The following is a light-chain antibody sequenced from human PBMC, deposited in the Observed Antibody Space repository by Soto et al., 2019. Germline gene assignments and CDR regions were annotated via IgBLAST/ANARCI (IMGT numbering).Light chain of an antibody. V-gene: IGKV1-9*01. Sequence: DIQLTQSPSFLSASVGDRVTITCRASQGISSYLAWYQQKPGKAPKLLIYAASTLQSGVPSRFSGSVSGKAFTLTFSSLLSEDFATYYCYLVNSYLITLGRGTQLEIK. CDR3: YLVNSYLIT. CDR2: AAS. J-gene: IGKJ5*01. CDR1: QGISSY.